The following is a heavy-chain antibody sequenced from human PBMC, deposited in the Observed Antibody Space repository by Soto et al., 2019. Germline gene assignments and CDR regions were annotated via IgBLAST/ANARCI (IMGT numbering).Heavy chain of an antibody. CDR3: AREGFGGLLCGWFDP. Sequence: QLHLVESGGVVVQPGSSLRLSCAASGFTLSSYAIHWVRQAPGKGLEWVAVMSYDGRNVYYADSVKGRFTISRDNSNNTVYLQMNSLRAEDTAVYYCAREGFGGLLCGWFDPWGQGTLVTVSS. CDR1: GFTLSSYA. V-gene: IGHV3-30*04. J-gene: IGHJ5*02. D-gene: IGHD3-10*01. CDR2: MSYDGRNV.